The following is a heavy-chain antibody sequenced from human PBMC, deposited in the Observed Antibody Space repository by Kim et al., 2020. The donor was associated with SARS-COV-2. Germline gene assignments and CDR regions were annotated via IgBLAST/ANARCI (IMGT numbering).Heavy chain of an antibody. CDR3: ARDNRESLDY. D-gene: IGHD3-10*01. J-gene: IGHJ4*02. CDR2: ISSSGSSI. V-gene: IGHV3-48*03. CDR1: GYTFSSYE. Sequence: GGSLRLSCAASGYTFSSYEMNWVRQAPGKGLEGVSYISSSGSSIYYADSVKGRFTISRDNAKNSLFLQMNSLRAEDTAVYYCARDNRESLDYWGQGTLVTVSS.